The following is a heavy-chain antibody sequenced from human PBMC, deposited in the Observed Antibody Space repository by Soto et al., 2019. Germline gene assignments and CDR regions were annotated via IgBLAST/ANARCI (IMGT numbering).Heavy chain of an antibody. D-gene: IGHD3-10*01. V-gene: IGHV1-8*01. CDR1: GYTFTSYD. CDR2: MNPNSGNT. J-gene: IGHJ6*02. CDR3: ASRGYGSGTSGIFYYYYGMDV. Sequence: ASVKVSCKASGYTFTSYDINWVRQATGQGLEWMGWMNPNSGNTGYAQKFQGRVTMTRNTSISTAYMELSSLRSEDTAVYYCASRGYGSGTSGIFYYYYGMDVWGQGATVTVSS.